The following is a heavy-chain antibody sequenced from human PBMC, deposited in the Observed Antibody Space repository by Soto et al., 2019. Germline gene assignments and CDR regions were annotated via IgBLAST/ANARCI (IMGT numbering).Heavy chain of an antibody. CDR1: GYSFTGYY. CDR2: VNPDSGAT. J-gene: IGHJ4*02. CDR3: ARGEYGTGAYPFPYFDY. D-gene: IGHD2-8*02. V-gene: IGHV1-2*02. Sequence: ASVKFSCKASGYSFTGYYIHWVRQAPGQGLEWMGWVNPDSGATNYAQNFQGRVTLTSDTSISTASMDLTSLTSDDTAVYYCARGEYGTGAYPFPYFDYWGQGTLVTVSS.